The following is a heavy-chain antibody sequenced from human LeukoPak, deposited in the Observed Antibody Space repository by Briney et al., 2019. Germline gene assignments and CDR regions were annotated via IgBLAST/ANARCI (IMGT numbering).Heavy chain of an antibody. CDR3: ARAGVRLPIDY. J-gene: IGHJ4*02. CDR2: ISSSSYI. D-gene: IGHD6-25*01. Sequence: PGGSLRLSCAASGFTFSSYSTNWVRQAPGKGLEWVSSISSSSYIYYADSVKGRFTISRDNAKNSLYLQMNSLRAEDTAVYYCARAGVRLPIDYWGQGTLVTVSS. CDR1: GFTFSSYS. V-gene: IGHV3-21*01.